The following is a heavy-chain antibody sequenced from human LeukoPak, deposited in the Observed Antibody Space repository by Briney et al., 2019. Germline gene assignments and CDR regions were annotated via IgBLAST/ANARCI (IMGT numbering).Heavy chain of an antibody. D-gene: IGHD3-22*01. Sequence: SETLSLTCAVYGGSFSGYYWSWIRQPPGKGLEWIGEINHSGSTNYNPSLKSRGTISVDTSKNQFSLKLSSVTAADTAVYYCATRRYYYDSSGTIYNWFDPWGQGTLDTVSS. CDR2: INHSGST. CDR3: ATRRYYYDSSGTIYNWFDP. CDR1: GGSFSGYY. J-gene: IGHJ5*02. V-gene: IGHV4-34*01.